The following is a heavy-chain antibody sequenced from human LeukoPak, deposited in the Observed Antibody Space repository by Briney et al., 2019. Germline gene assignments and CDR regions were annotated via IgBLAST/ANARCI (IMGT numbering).Heavy chain of an antibody. CDR2: ISFDGSNK. V-gene: IGHV3-30*03. D-gene: IGHD4-23*01. CDR1: GFTFSSYG. Sequence: GGSLRLSCAASGFTFSSYGMHWVRQAPGKGLEWMAVISFDGSNKFHADSVKGRFTISRDNSKNTLYLQMNSLRAEDTAVYYCARDHYGANNWYFDLWGRGTLVTVSS. CDR3: ARDHYGANNWYFDL. J-gene: IGHJ2*01.